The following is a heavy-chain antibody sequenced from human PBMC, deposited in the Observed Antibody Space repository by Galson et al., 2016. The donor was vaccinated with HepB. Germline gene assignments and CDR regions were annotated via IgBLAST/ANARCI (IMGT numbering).Heavy chain of an antibody. J-gene: IGHJ3*01. CDR3: ARDRLAAAAPWFAFDL. CDR2: IDHSGGI. D-gene: IGHD6-13*01. Sequence: SETLSLTCTVSGGSIINSYWSWIRQPPGKGLEWIAYIDHSGGIKYNPSLKSRVTLSDDTSKNQFSRKLSSRNAADTAGYYCARDRLAAAAPWFAFDLWGQGTMVTVSS. V-gene: IGHV4-59*01. CDR1: GGSIINSY.